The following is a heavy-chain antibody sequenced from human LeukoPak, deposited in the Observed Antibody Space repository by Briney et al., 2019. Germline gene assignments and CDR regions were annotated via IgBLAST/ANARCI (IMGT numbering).Heavy chain of an antibody. Sequence: GGSLRLSCAASGFTFSSYGMHWVRQAPGKGLEWVAVISYDGSNKYYADSVKGRFTISRDNSKNTLYLQMNSLRAEDTAVYYCAKLAARQTPADDYWGQGTLVTVSS. CDR1: GFTFSSYG. CDR2: ISYDGSNK. V-gene: IGHV3-30*18. J-gene: IGHJ4*02. CDR3: AKLAARQTPADDY. D-gene: IGHD6-6*01.